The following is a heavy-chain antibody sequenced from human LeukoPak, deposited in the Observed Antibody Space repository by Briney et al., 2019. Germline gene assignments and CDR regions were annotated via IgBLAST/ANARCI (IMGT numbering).Heavy chain of an antibody. CDR2: ISGSGVST. V-gene: IGHV3-23*01. D-gene: IGHD5-12*01. Sequence: GGSLRLSCAASGFTFTVSAMSWVRQAPGKGLEWVSSISGSGVSTYYADSLKGRFTISRDNSKNTLYLQMNSLRAEDTAVYYCAKGLGAWDIARDAFDIWGQGTMVTVSS. J-gene: IGHJ3*02. CDR1: GFTFTVSA. CDR3: AKGLGAWDIARDAFDI.